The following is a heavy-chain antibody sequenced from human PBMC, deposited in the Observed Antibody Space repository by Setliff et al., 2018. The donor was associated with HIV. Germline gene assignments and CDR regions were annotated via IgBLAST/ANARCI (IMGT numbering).Heavy chain of an antibody. J-gene: IGHJ3*02. CDR2: INPNSGGT. CDR1: GYTFSDYY. D-gene: IGHD6-13*01. Sequence: ASVKVSCKASGYTFSDYYMRWVRQAPGQGLEWMGWINPNSGGTNYAQKFQGRVNMTRDTSISTTYMELSRLRSDDTAVYYCARDPGYKSTWYGVFDIWGQGTMVTVSS. CDR3: ARDPGYKSTWYGVFDI. V-gene: IGHV1-2*02.